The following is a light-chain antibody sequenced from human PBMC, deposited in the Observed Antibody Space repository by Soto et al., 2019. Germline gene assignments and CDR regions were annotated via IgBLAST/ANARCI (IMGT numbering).Light chain of an antibody. CDR2: DVT. J-gene: IGLJ2*01. Sequence: QSVLTQPPSASGSPGQSVTISCTGTSSDVGGYDYVSWFQHHPGKAPKLIIYDVTKRPSGVPDRFSGSKSDNTASLTVSGLQAEDEAAYFCTSYAGSKLRVFGGGTKLTVL. CDR1: SSDVGGYDY. CDR3: TSYAGSKLRV. V-gene: IGLV2-8*01.